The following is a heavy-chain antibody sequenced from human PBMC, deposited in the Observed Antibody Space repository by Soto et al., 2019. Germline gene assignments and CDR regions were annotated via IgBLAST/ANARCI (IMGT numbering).Heavy chain of an antibody. CDR2: ISYDGSNK. V-gene: IGHV3-30-3*01. CDR1: GFTFSSYA. Sequence: QVQLVESGGGVVQPGRSLRLSCAASGFTFSSYAMHWVRQAPGKGLEWVAVISYDGSNKYYADSVKGRFTISRDNSKNTLYLQMNSLRAEDTAVYYCARERGSGQQLGNDAFDLWGQGTMVTVSS. D-gene: IGHD6-13*01. CDR3: ARERGSGQQLGNDAFDL. J-gene: IGHJ3*01.